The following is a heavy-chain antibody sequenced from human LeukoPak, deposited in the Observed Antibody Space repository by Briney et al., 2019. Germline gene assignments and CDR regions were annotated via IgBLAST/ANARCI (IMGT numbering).Heavy chain of an antibody. J-gene: IGHJ6*03. V-gene: IGHV4-34*01. CDR1: GGSLSYYY. CDR3: ARHSEYCTNGVCYYYYYYYMDV. Sequence: PSETLSLTCAVYGGSLSYYYWSWIRQPPEKGLEWIGEINRSGSTNYNPSLKSRVTISVDTSKNKFSLRLSSVTAADTAVYYCARHSEYCTNGVCYYYYYYYMDVWGKGTTVTVSS. D-gene: IGHD2-8*01. CDR2: INRSGST.